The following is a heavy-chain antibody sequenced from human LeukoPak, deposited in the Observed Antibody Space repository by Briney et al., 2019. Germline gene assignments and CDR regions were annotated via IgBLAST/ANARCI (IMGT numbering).Heavy chain of an antibody. CDR1: GGTFSSYA. V-gene: IGHV1-69*13. D-gene: IGHD6-19*01. J-gene: IGHJ4*02. CDR2: IIPIFGTA. Sequence: GASVKVSCKASGGTFSSYAISWVRQAPGQGLEWMGGIIPIFGTANYAQKFQGRVTITVDESTSTAYMELSSLRSEDTAVYYCARDSSYSSGWYPWGIWGQGTLVTVSS. CDR3: ARDSSYSSGWYPWGI.